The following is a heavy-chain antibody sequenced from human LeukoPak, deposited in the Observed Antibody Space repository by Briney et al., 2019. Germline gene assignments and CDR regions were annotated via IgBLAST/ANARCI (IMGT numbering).Heavy chain of an antibody. CDR3: ARWMTTVITPDY. V-gene: IGHV1-2*02. CDR2: INPNSGGT. J-gene: IGHJ4*02. CDR1: GYTFNGYY. D-gene: IGHD4-11*01. Sequence: ASVKVSCKASGYTFNGYYLHWVRQAPGQGLEWMGWINPNSGGTNYAQKFQGRVTMTRDTSISTANMELSRLRSDDTAVYYCARWMTTVITPDYWGQGTLVTVSS.